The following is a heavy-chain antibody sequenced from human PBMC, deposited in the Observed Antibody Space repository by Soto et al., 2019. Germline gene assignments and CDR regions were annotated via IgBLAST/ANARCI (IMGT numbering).Heavy chain of an antibody. J-gene: IGHJ4*02. CDR1: GYPFTSYY. CDR2: INPSGGST. V-gene: IGHV1-46*03. CDR3: AAGSYLSGKDY. Sequence: XSVKVSCKASGYPFTSYYMHWVRQAPGQGLEWMGIINPSGGSTSYAQKFQGRVTMTRDTSTSTVYMELSSLRSEDTAVYYCAAGSYLSGKDYWGQGTLVTVSS. D-gene: IGHD1-26*01.